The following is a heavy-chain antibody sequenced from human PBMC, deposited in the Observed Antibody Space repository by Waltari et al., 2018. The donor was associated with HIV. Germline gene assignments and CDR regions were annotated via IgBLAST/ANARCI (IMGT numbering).Heavy chain of an antibody. CDR2: VRGKTYGGTT. D-gene: IGHD3-22*01. Sequence: VESVGDLANLGRSLILSCQVSVLTSSDYALHGSRQATGKGLDWVGFVRGKTYGGTTEYAASVKARFTMSREDAKSIAFLQMNSLKTEDSGVYYCARADDSRGYFLFGLDVWGQGTTVTVSS. CDR1: VLTSSDYA. J-gene: IGHJ6*02. V-gene: IGHV3-49*05. CDR3: ARADDSRGYFLFGLDV.